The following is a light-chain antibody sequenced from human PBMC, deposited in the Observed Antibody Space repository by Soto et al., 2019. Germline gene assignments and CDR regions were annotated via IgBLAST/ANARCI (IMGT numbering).Light chain of an antibody. CDR3: QQYYSTPWT. J-gene: IGKJ1*01. Sequence: DIVMTQSPESLAVSLGERATINCKSSQSVLYNSNNKNYLAWYQQKAGQPPKFLIYWASTRESGVPDRFSGSGSGTDFTLTISSLQAEDVAVYYCQQYYSTPWTFGQGTKVDI. CDR1: QSVLYNSNNKNY. V-gene: IGKV4-1*01. CDR2: WAS.